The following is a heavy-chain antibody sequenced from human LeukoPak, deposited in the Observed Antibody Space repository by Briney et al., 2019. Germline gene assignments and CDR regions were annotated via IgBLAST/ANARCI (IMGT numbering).Heavy chain of an antibody. J-gene: IGHJ4*02. D-gene: IGHD2-8*02. CDR3: AKDGSWSCTD. CDR2: IAHHGSNK. Sequence: GGSLRLSCAASGFTFSSYAMHWVRQGPGKGLEWVAYIAHHGSNKYYADSVKGRFTISRDNSKRTLYLQMNNLRADDTAVYYCAKDGSWSCTDWGQGALITVSS. V-gene: IGHV3-30*02. CDR1: GFTFSSYA.